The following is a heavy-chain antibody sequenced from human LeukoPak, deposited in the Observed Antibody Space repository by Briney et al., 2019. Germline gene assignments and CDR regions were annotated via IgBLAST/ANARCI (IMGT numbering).Heavy chain of an antibody. D-gene: IGHD3-10*01. CDR1: GFTFTSHW. CDR3: ARDRVYGSGSSDS. CDR2: INGDGSGT. Sequence: PGESLTLSCTASGFTFTSHWMHWLRQVPGKGLVWVSRINGDGSGTNHAASVKGRFTISRDNATNTLYLQMNRLRVEDTAVSYCARDRVYGSGSSDSWGQGTLVTVSS. V-gene: IGHV3-74*01. J-gene: IGHJ5*01.